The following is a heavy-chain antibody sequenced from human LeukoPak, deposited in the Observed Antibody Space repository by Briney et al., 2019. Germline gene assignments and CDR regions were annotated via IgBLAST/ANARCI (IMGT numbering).Heavy chain of an antibody. CDR1: GFTFSSYS. CDR3: ARGRGNSYGLPIDY. D-gene: IGHD5-18*01. V-gene: IGHV3-74*01. Sequence: GGSLRLSCAASGFTFSSYSMNWVRQAPGKGLVWVSRINTDRSSTSYAGSVKGRFTISRDNAKNTLYLQMNSLRAEDTAVYYCARGRGNSYGLPIDYWGQGTLVTVSS. CDR2: INTDRSST. J-gene: IGHJ4*02.